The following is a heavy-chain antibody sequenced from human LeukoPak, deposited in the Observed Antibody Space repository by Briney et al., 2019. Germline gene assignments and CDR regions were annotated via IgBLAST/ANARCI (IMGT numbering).Heavy chain of an antibody. J-gene: IGHJ4*02. Sequence: ASVKVSCKASGYTFTSYGTSWVRQAPGQGVEGMGWISAYNGNTNYAQKLQGRVTMTTDTSTSTAYMELRSLRSDDTAVYYCARDGWDYYDSSGYPLWDYWGQGTLVTVSS. V-gene: IGHV1-18*01. CDR2: ISAYNGNT. D-gene: IGHD3-22*01. CDR3: ARDGWDYYDSSGYPLWDY. CDR1: GYTFTSYG.